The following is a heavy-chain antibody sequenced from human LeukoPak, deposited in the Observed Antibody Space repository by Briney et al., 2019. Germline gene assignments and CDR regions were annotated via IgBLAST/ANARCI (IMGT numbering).Heavy chain of an antibody. CDR2: MNPNSGNT. J-gene: IGHJ6*03. V-gene: IGHV1-8*01. CDR3: ARGVVVVPAARVYYYMDV. CDR1: GYTFTSYD. D-gene: IGHD2-2*01. Sequence: ASVKVSCKASGYTFTSYDINWVRQATGQGLEWMGWMNPNSGNTGYAQKFQGRVTMTRNTSISTAYMELSSLRSEDTAVYYCARGVVVVPAARVYYYMDVWGKGTTVTVSS.